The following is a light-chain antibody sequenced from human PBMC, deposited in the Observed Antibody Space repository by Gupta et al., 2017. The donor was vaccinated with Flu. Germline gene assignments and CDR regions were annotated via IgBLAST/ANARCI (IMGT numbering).Light chain of an antibody. Sequence: ISVSTRERRNIYCRAYKRLKKKLAWYQQKPGLAPRLLIYDVSTRVNGVPARFSGSGSGTEFTITISSLESEDYAVYYCQQYTDWPPWTFGQGTKVEVK. J-gene: IGKJ1*01. CDR2: DVS. V-gene: IGKV3-15*01. CDR1: KRLKKK. CDR3: QQYTDWPPWT.